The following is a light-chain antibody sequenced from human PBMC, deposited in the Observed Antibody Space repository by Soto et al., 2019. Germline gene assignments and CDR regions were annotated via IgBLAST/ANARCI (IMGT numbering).Light chain of an antibody. CDR3: QQRSNWPLFT. J-gene: IGKJ3*01. V-gene: IGKV3-11*01. CDR2: DAS. CDR1: QSVSSY. Sequence: EIVLTQSPATLSFSPGERATLSCRASQSVSSYLAWYQQKPGQPPRLLTYDASNRASGIPARFSGSGSRTDFTLTISSLEPEDFAVYYCQQRSNWPLFTFGPGTKVDIK.